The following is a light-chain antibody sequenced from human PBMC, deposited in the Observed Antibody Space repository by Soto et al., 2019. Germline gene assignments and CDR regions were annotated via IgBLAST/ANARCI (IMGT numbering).Light chain of an antibody. CDR3: QQYNNWPRT. CDR1: QSVSNN. Sequence: EIVLTQSPATLSLSPGERATLSCRASQSVSNNLAWYQQKPGQAPRLLIYGASTRATGIPARFSGSGSGTDFTLTISSLQSEEFAVYYCQQYNNWPRTFGQGTKV. J-gene: IGKJ1*01. CDR2: GAS. V-gene: IGKV3-15*01.